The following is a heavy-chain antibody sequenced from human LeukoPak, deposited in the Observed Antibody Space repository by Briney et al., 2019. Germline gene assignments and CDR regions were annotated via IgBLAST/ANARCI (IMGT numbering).Heavy chain of an antibody. J-gene: IGHJ3*02. CDR3: ARLYYGHGAFDI. CDR1: GFTFSSYSMN. V-gene: IGHV4-39*01. D-gene: IGHD1-26*01. CDR2: IYYSGST. Sequence: GSLRLSCAASGFTFSSYSMNWVRQPPGKGLEWIGSIYYSGSTYYNPSLKSRVTISVDTSKNQFSLKLSSVTAADTAVYYCARLYYGHGAFDIWGQGTMVTVSS.